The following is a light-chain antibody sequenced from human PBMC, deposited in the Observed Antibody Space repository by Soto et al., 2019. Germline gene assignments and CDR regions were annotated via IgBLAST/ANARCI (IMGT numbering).Light chain of an antibody. J-gene: IGLJ3*02. CDR2: EGN. Sequence: QSALTQPASVSGSPGQSITISCTGTSSDVGSYNLVSWYQQHPGKVPNLMIYEGNKRPSGISNRFSGSKSGNTASLTISGLQAEDEADYYCCSYAGSSSWVFGGGTKVTVL. CDR3: CSYAGSSSWV. CDR1: SSDVGSYNL. V-gene: IGLV2-23*01.